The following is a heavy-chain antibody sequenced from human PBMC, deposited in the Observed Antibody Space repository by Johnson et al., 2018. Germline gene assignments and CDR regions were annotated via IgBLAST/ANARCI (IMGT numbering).Heavy chain of an antibody. J-gene: IGHJ6*02. CDR1: GGTFSNYA. D-gene: IGHD2-15*01. CDR3: ARGSQVGAATSYYYGMDV. CDR2: IIPIFGTT. Sequence: QVQLVQSGAEVKKPGSSVKVSCKASGGTFSNYAISWVRQAPGQGLEWMGGIIPIFGTTNYAQKFQGKVTITADESTSTAYMELSSLRSEDTAVYYCARGSQVGAATSYYYGMDVWGQGTTVTVSS. V-gene: IGHV1-69*12.